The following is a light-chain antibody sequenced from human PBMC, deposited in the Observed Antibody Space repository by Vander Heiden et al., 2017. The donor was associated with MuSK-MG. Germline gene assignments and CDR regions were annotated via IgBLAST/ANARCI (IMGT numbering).Light chain of an antibody. V-gene: IGKV1-39*01. Sequence: DIQMTQSPLSLSASVGDRVTLTCRASENINNYLNWYQQRPGKAPKLLIFAASRLESGVPSRFSRRGSGTDFTLTITSLQPEDFAPYYCQQCDNTPIFTFGPGTKVDIK. CDR3: QQCDNTPIFT. J-gene: IGKJ3*01. CDR2: AAS. CDR1: ENINNY.